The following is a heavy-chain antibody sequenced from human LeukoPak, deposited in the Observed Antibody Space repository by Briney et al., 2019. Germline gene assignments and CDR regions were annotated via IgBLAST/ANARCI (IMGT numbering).Heavy chain of an antibody. D-gene: IGHD1-14*01. CDR3: ARDVLAAGATGTFDI. J-gene: IGHJ3*02. Sequence: PGGSLRPSCAASTFTFSNYWMSWVRQAPGKGLEWVANIKQDGSGKYYVDSVKGRFTISRDNAKTSLYLQMNSLRAEDTAVYYCARDVLAAGATGTFDIWGQGTMVTVSS. CDR2: IKQDGSGK. V-gene: IGHV3-7*03. CDR1: TFTFSNYW.